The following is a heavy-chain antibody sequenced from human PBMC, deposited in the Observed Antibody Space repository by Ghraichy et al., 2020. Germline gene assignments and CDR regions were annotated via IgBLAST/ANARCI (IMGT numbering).Heavy chain of an antibody. V-gene: IGHV3-23*01. J-gene: IGHJ4*02. CDR1: GFTFSHYA. Sequence: GGSLRLSCAVSGFTFSHYAMSWVRQVPGKGLEWVSAIRNSGVDRLYADSMKGRFTISRDNSKNMLYLQMNSLRPEDTAVYYCAKGELGHDYWGQGTLVIVSS. CDR2: IRNSGVDR. D-gene: IGHD3-16*01. CDR3: AKGELGHDY.